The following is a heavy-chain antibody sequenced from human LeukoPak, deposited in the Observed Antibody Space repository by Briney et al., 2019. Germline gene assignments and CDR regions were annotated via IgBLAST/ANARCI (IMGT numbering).Heavy chain of an antibody. CDR2: IYWDDDR. V-gene: IGHV2-5*02. CDR3: AHRPTTPGDGYYAFDI. D-gene: IGHD5-24*01. CDR1: GFSLSTSGVG. J-gene: IGHJ3*02. Sequence: SGPTLVKPTQTLTLTCTFSGFSLSTSGVGVGWIRQPPGKALEWLALIYWDDDRRYSPSLKSRLTITKDTSKNQVVLTMTNMDPVDTATYYCAHRPTTPGDGYYAFDIWGQGTMVTVSS.